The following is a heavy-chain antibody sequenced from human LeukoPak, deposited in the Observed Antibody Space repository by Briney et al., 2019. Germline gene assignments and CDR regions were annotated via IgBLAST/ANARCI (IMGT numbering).Heavy chain of an antibody. D-gene: IGHD3-10*01. CDR3: ARDRPYYGSGSYYDAFDI. Sequence: ASVKVSCKASGYTFTSYGISWVRQAPGQGLEWMGWINAYNGNTNYAQKLQGRVTMTTDTSTSTAYMELRSLRSDDTAVYYCARDRPYYGSGSYYDAFDIWGQGTMVTVSS. CDR2: INAYNGNT. CDR1: GYTFTSYG. J-gene: IGHJ3*02. V-gene: IGHV1-18*04.